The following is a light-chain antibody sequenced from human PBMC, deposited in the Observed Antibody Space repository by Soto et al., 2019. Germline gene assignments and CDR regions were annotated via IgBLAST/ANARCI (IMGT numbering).Light chain of an antibody. CDR3: QQYGSSQIT. CDR1: QSVSSSF. V-gene: IGKV3-20*01. J-gene: IGKJ5*01. CDR2: GAS. Sequence: EVVLTQSPGTLSLSPGERATLSCRASQSVSSSFLAWYQQKPGQAPRLLIYGASNGATGIPDRFSGSGSGTDFTLTISRLDPEDFAVFYCQQYGSSQITFGQGTRLEIK.